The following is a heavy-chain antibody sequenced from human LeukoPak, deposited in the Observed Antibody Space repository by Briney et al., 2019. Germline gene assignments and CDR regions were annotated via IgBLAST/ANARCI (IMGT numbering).Heavy chain of an antibody. D-gene: IGHD3-3*01. V-gene: IGHV1-2*02. CDR2: INPNRGET. J-gene: IGHJ1*01. Sequence: ASVKVSCMASGYTLTRYYLHWVRQAPGQGGEWMGWINPNRGETNNAPKFQGRVTMTRDTSINATYLELGGLRSDDTAVYYCARGSGYYAGAEYFEHWGQGTLVTVSS. CDR1: GYTLTRYY. CDR3: ARGSGYYAGAEYFEH.